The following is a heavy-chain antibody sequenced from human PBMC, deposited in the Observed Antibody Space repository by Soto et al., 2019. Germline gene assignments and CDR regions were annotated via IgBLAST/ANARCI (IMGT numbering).Heavy chain of an antibody. CDR3: DRREAISLDV. Sequence: PSETLSLTCTVSGGSISSSSYYWGWIRQPPGKVLEWIGSIYYSGSTYYNPSLKSRVTISVDTSKNQFSLKLSSVTAADTAVYYCDRREAISLDVWGQGNAVTVSS. CDR2: IYYSGST. D-gene: IGHD5-18*01. V-gene: IGHV4-39*01. J-gene: IGHJ6*02. CDR1: GGSISSSSYY.